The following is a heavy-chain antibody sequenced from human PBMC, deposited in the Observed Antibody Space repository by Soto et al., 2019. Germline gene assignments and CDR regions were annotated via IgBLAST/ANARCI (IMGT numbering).Heavy chain of an antibody. D-gene: IGHD6-13*01. V-gene: IGHV4-59*01. Sequence: PSETLSLTCPVSGGSISSYYWSWIRQPPGKGLEWIGYIYYSGSTNYNPSLKSRVTISVDTSKNQFSLKLSSVTAADTAVYYCARDQGEAAGYFDYWGQGTLVTVSS. CDR2: IYYSGST. CDR1: GGSISSYY. CDR3: ARDQGEAAGYFDY. J-gene: IGHJ4*02.